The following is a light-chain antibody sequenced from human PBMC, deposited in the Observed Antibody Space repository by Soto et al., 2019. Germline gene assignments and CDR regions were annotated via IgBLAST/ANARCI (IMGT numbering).Light chain of an antibody. CDR1: SGYSNYK. Sequence: QSVLTQSPSASASLGASVTLTYTLSSGYSNYKVDWYQQRPGKGPQFVMGVGTGGIVASKGDGIPDRFSVLGSGLTRNLAIKNIQKEDESDYHCGADHGSGSTWVFGGGTKVTVL. J-gene: IGLJ2*01. CDR2: VGTGGIVA. CDR3: GADHGSGSTWV. V-gene: IGLV9-49*01.